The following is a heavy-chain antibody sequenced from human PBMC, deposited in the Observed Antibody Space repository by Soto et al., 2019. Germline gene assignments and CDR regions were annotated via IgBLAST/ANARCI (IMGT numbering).Heavy chain of an antibody. D-gene: IGHD2-8*01. J-gene: IGHJ5*02. CDR2: IYWDDDK. Sequence: QITLKESGPTLVKPTQTLTLTCTFSGFSLSTSGVGVGWISQPPGKALEWLALIYWDDDKRYSPSLKSRLTITKYTCNNQVVLTMTNMDTVHTAKYYCAHLTHGGWFDPWGQGTLVTVSS. V-gene: IGHV2-5*02. CDR1: GFSLSTSGVG. CDR3: AHLTHGGWFDP.